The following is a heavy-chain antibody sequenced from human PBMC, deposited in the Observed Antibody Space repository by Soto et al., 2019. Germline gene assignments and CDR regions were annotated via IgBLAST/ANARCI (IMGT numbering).Heavy chain of an antibody. V-gene: IGHV3-23*01. D-gene: IGHD4-4*01. J-gene: IGHJ6*02. CDR1: GGKFVSYA. CDR3: AKSRQQFIGHYYYSGMDV. CDR2: ISGNAGST. Sequence: LCRAASGGKFVSYAVSWVIQKQGKGLEWVSSISGNAGSTYYADSVKGRLTISRDNSKNTLYLQMNSLRAEDTAVYYCAKSRQQFIGHYYYSGMDVWGQGTTVTVSS.